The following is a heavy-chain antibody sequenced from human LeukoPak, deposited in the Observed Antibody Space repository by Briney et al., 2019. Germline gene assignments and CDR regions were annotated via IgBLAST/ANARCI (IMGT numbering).Heavy chain of an antibody. D-gene: IGHD4-17*01. CDR2: IYYSGST. CDR1: GGSVSSSSYY. CDR3: ARVRTTVTVFDY. Sequence: SETLSLTCTVSGGSVSSSSYYWGWIRQPPGKGLGWIGSIYYSGSTYYNPSLKSRVTISVDTSKNQFSLKLSSVTAADTAVYYCARVRTTVTVFDYWGQGTLVTVSS. V-gene: IGHV4-39*07. J-gene: IGHJ4*02.